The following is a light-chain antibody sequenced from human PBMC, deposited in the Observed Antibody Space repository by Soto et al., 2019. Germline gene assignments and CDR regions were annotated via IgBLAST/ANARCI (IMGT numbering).Light chain of an antibody. CDR3: QQGSNWYT. CDR1: QSVDRY. V-gene: IGKV3-11*01. CDR2: DTS. Sequence: EIVLTQSPATLSLSPGDRATLSCRVSQSVDRYLAWYQEKPGQAPRLLIYDTSDRATGIPDRFSGSGSGTDFTLTISSLEPEDFAVYYCQQGSNWYTFGQGTKLEIK. J-gene: IGKJ2*01.